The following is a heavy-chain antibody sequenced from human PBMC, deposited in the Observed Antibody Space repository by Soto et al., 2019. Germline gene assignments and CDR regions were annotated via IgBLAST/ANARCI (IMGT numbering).Heavy chain of an antibody. Sequence: SETLSLTCTVSGGSISSAGYNWSWIRQHPGKGLEWIGYIYYSGSTYYNPSLKSRVTISVDTSKNQFSLKLSSVTAADTAVYYCARGDSSGWYPYYFDYWGQGTLVTVSS. D-gene: IGHD6-19*01. CDR2: IYYSGST. V-gene: IGHV4-31*03. J-gene: IGHJ4*02. CDR1: GGSISSAGYN. CDR3: ARGDSSGWYPYYFDY.